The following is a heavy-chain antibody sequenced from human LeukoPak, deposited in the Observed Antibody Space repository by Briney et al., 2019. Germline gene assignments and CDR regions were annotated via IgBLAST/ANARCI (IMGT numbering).Heavy chain of an antibody. V-gene: IGHV1-2*02. CDR3: ARGKSTTRHFDY. Sequence: ASVKVSCKASGYTFTGYYMHWVRQAPGQGLEWMGWIIPNSGGANYAQKFQGRVTMTRDTSISTAYMELSSLRSDDTAVYYCARGKSTTRHFDYWGQGTLVTVSS. D-gene: IGHD5/OR15-5a*01. CDR2: IIPNSGGA. CDR1: GYTFTGYY. J-gene: IGHJ4*02.